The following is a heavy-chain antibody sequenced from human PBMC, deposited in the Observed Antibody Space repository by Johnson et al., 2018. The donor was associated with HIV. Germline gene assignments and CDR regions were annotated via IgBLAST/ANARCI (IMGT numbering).Heavy chain of an antibody. CDR2: IKQDGSEK. V-gene: IGHV3-7*01. Sequence: VQLVESGGGLVQPGGSLRLSCEASEFTFSSYWMSWVRQAPGKGLEWVANIKQDGSEKYYVDSVKGRFIISRDNAKNTLYLQMNSLRDEDTAVYYCARDLGGSYSGLDAFDIWGQGTMVT. J-gene: IGHJ3*02. CDR1: EFTFSSYW. D-gene: IGHD1-26*01. CDR3: ARDLGGSYSGLDAFDI.